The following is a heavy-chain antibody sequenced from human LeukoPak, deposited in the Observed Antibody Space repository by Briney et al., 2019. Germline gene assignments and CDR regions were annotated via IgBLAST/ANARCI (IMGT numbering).Heavy chain of an antibody. CDR3: AKPYYDSSGLLWYFDY. CDR2: ISGSGGST. J-gene: IGHJ4*02. Sequence: GGSLRLSCAASGFTFSSYAMSWVRQAPGKGLEWVSAISGSGGSTYYADSVKGRFTISRDNSKNTLYLQMNSLRAEDTAVYYCAKPYYDSSGLLWYFDYWGQGTLVTVFS. V-gene: IGHV3-23*01. D-gene: IGHD3-22*01. CDR1: GFTFSSYA.